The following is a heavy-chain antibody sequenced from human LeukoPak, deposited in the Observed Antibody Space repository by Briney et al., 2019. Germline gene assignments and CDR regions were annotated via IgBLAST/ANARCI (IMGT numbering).Heavy chain of an antibody. V-gene: IGHV3-53*01. Sequence: GGSLRLSCAASGFTVSSNYMSWVRQAPGKGLEYVSVLYHDGGTYYADSVKGRFTISRDNSKNTLYLQMNSLRAEDTAVYYCAKDSDGDYWGQGTLVTVSS. CDR3: AKDSDGDY. D-gene: IGHD2-15*01. CDR1: GFTVSSNY. J-gene: IGHJ4*02. CDR2: LYHDGGT.